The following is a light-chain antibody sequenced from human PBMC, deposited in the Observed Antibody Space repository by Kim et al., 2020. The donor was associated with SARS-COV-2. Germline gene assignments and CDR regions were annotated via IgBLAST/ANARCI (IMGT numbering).Light chain of an antibody. CDR1: NIGSKS. V-gene: IGLV3-21*01. Sequence: SYELTQPPSVSVAPGQTARITCGGDNIGSKSVHWYQQKPGQAPVLVIYYDADRPSGIPERFSGSNSGNTATLTISRVEEGDEADYFCQVWDNRSDHVIFG. CDR2: YDA. CDR3: QVWDNRSDHVI. J-gene: IGLJ2*01.